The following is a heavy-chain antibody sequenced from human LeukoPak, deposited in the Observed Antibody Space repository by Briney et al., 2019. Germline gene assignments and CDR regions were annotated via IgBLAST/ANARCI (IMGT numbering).Heavy chain of an antibody. CDR2: ISTSTTTI. Sequence: GGSLRLSCEASGFTFSSYSMNWVRQAPGKGLEWISYISTSTTTIYYADSVKGRFTISRDNSKNTLYLQMNSLRPEDTAVYYCAKDHYYGSGTQGFDPWGQGTLVTVSS. J-gene: IGHJ5*02. CDR1: GFTFSSYS. V-gene: IGHV3-48*01. CDR3: AKDHYYGSGTQGFDP. D-gene: IGHD3-10*01.